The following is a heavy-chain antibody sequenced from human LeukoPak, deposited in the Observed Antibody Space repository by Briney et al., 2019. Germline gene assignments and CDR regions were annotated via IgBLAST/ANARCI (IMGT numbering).Heavy chain of an antibody. Sequence: SQTLSLTCAVSGGSISSGGYSWSWIQQPPGKGLEWIGYIYHSGSTYYNPSLKSRVSISLDRSKNQFSLKLRSVTAADTAVYYCARATTDNDAFDIWGQGTMVTVS. CDR3: ARATTDNDAFDI. CDR1: GGSISSGGYS. D-gene: IGHD4-17*01. V-gene: IGHV4-30-2*01. CDR2: IYHSGST. J-gene: IGHJ3*02.